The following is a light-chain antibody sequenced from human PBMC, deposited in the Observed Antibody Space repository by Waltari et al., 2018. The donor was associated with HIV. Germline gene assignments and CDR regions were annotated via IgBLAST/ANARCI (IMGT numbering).Light chain of an antibody. J-gene: IGLJ3*02. CDR1: DSDFGFYNF. Sequence: SGLTQPASVSGFPGQSITISCTGADSDFGFYNFVSWYHQHPGKVPKVILSKVDRRASGVSGRFSGSKSGNTASLTISGLRTEDEGVYFCASYTANDTVMFAGGTTVTVL. CDR3: ASYTANDTVM. V-gene: IGLV2-14*01. CDR2: KVD.